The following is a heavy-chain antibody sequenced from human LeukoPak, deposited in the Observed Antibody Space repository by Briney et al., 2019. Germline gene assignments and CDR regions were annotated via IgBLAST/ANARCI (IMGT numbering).Heavy chain of an antibody. D-gene: IGHD3-22*01. CDR1: GASFNSDDQY. Sequence: SQTLSLTCTVSGASFNSDDQYWNWIRQTPGKGLEWIGSIHPSGMLYNNPSLESRVTMSRDTSKNQFSLNLNSVTAADTAVYFCSRGLDSRKLGYRGQGILVTVSS. CDR3: SRGLDSRKLGY. J-gene: IGHJ4*02. V-gene: IGHV4-31*03. CDR2: IHPSGML.